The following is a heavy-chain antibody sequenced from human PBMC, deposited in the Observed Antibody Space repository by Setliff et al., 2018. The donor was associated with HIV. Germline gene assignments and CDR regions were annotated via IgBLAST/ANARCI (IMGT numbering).Heavy chain of an antibody. D-gene: IGHD2-2*01. CDR3: ARDHCSSSGCYEYSYYGMDV. Sequence: ASVKVSCKASGYTFTSYGISWVRQAPGQGLEWMGVINPTGGSTRNTQKFQGRVTMTRDTSISTAYMELSRLRSDDTAVYYCARDHCSSSGCYEYSYYGMDVWGQGTTVTVSS. CDR2: INPTGGST. V-gene: IGHV1-2*02. CDR1: GYTFTSYG. J-gene: IGHJ6*02.